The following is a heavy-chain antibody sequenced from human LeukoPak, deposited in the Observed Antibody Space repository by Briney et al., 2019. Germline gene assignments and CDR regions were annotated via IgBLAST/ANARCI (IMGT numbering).Heavy chain of an antibody. CDR2: INHSGST. Sequence: GSLRLSCAASGFTFSSYAMSWIRQPPGKGLEWIGEINHSGSTNYNPSLKSRVTISVDTSKNQFSLKLSSVTAANTAVYYCARGERPFFDYWGQGTLVTVSS. CDR3: ARGERPFFDY. V-gene: IGHV4-34*01. J-gene: IGHJ4*02. CDR1: GFTFSSYA.